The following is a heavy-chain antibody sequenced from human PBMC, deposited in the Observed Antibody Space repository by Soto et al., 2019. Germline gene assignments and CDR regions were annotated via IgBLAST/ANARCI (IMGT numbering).Heavy chain of an antibody. Sequence: EVQLVESGGGLVKPGGSLRLSCAASGFTFSNAWMSWFRQAPGKGLEWVGRIKSKTDGGKTDYAAPVKGRFTISRDDSKNTLYLQMNSLKTEDTAVYYCTTVFPVYAHYFDYWGQGTLVTVSS. V-gene: IGHV3-15*01. D-gene: IGHD2-8*01. CDR1: GFTFSNAW. CDR2: IKSKTDGGKT. CDR3: TTVFPVYAHYFDY. J-gene: IGHJ4*02.